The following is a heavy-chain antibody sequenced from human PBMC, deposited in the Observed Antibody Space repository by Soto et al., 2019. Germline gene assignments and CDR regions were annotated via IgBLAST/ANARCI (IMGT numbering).Heavy chain of an antibody. CDR1: GGSISSYY. CDR3: AREVEQGFDY. CDR2: IYYSGST. Sequence: PSETLSLTCTVSGGSISSYYWTWIRQPPGKGLEWIGYIYYSGSTNYNPSLKSRVTISVDTSKNQFSLKLSSVTAADTAVYYCAREVEQGFDYWGQGTLVIVS. J-gene: IGHJ4*02. V-gene: IGHV4-59*01.